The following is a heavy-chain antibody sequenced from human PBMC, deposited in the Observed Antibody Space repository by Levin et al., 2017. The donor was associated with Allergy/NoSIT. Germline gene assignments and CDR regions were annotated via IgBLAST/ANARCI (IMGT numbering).Heavy chain of an antibody. J-gene: IGHJ4*02. Sequence: KSSETLSLTCTVSGGSISSYYWSWIRQPPGKGLEWIGYIYYSGSTNYNPSLKSRVTISVDTSKNQFSLKLSSVTAADTAVYYCARHRSARPRGDFDYWGQGTLVTVSS. D-gene: IGHD6-6*01. CDR2: IYYSGST. CDR3: ARHRSARPRGDFDY. CDR1: GGSISSYY. V-gene: IGHV4-59*08.